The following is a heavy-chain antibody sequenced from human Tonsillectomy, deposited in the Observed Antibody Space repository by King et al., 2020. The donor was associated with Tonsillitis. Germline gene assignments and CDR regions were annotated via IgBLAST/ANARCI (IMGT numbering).Heavy chain of an antibody. CDR1: GFSLTNAW. D-gene: IGHD5-18*01. Sequence: VQLVESGGGLVKPGGSLRLSCAASGFSLTNAWMSWVRQAPGKGLEWVARIKSNTDGGTTDYAAPVKGRFSISRDESKNTLYLQMNSLKSEDTAVYYCAAQVQVHRRGYPCYYGMDVWGLGTTVTVSS. J-gene: IGHJ6*02. V-gene: IGHV3-15*01. CDR3: AAQVQVHRRGYPCYYGMDV. CDR2: IKSNTDGGTT.